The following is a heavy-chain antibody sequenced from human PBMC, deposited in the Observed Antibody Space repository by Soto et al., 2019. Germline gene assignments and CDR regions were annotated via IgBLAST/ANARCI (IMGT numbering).Heavy chain of an antibody. D-gene: IGHD2-8*01. CDR1: GGTFSSYA. V-gene: IGHV1-69*13. J-gene: IGHJ6*02. CDR2: IIPIFGTA. Sequence: GASVKVSCKASGGTFSSYAISWVRQAPGRGLEWMGGIIPIFGTANYAQKFQGRVTITADESTSTAYMELSSLRSEDTAVYYCARSLMVYAISPYYYGMDVSGQRTTVPVSS. CDR3: ARSLMVYAISPYYYGMDV.